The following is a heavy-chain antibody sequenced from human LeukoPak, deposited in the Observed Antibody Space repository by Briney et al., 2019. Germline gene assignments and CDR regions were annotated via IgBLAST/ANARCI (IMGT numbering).Heavy chain of an antibody. J-gene: IGHJ5*02. V-gene: IGHV4-4*07. Sequence: SETLSLTCAVSGGSLWSVYWSWVRHPPRKGVEWSGRMYNNGSTNYSPSIKSRVIMSFEPSKNQFSLKLNSVAAADTAFYYCVRDRGLGRGFDPWGQGTMVTVSS. D-gene: IGHD3-16*01. CDR2: MYNNGST. CDR1: GGSLWSVY. CDR3: VRDRGLGRGFDP.